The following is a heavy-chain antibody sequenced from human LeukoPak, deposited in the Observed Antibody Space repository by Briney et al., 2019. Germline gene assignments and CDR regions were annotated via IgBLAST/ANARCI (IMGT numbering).Heavy chain of an antibody. V-gene: IGHV3-23*01. CDR1: GFTFSTYA. Sequence: GGSLRLSCAASGFTFSTYAMSWVRQAPGKGLEWVSATSFSGATTYYADSVKGRFTTSRDNSKNTLYLQMNSLRADDTAVYYCAKIGLDIPSCDYWGQGTLVTVSS. CDR3: AKIGLDIPSCDY. CDR2: TSFSGATT. J-gene: IGHJ4*02. D-gene: IGHD2-21*01.